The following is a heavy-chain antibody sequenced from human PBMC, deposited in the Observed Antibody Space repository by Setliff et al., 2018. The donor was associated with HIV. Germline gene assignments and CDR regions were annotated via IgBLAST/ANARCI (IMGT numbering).Heavy chain of an antibody. CDR2: INSESKYK. CDR3: VASGNSGY. J-gene: IGHJ4*02. Sequence: GGSLRLSCAASGFIFSSYSMNWVRQVPGKGLQWVSSINSESKYKFYADSVKGRFTISRDNGKNSLFLQMNRLRAEDTAVYYCVASGNSGYWGQGTLVTVSS. V-gene: IGHV3-21*01. CDR1: GFIFSSYS. D-gene: IGHD3-3*01.